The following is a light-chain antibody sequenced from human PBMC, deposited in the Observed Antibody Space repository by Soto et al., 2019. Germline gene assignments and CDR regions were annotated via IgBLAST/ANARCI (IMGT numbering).Light chain of an antibody. CDR3: QHYANWPLT. V-gene: IGKV3-15*01. CDR1: QGIGST. Sequence: EIVMTHSPAALSVSSVGGATLSCRASQGIGSTLAWYQQKPGQTPRLLIYDASTRAAGVPARFSGSGSGTDFTLTINSLQSEDFAIYYCQHYANWPLTFGGGTKVDIK. CDR2: DAS. J-gene: IGKJ4*01.